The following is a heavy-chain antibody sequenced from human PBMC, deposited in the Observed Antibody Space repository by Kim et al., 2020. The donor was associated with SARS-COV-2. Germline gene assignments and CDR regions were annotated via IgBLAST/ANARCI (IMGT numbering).Heavy chain of an antibody. CDR3: ATPLFGVVKPGPLYGMDV. D-gene: IGHD3-3*01. V-gene: IGHV4-39*01. Sequence: SRVTISVDTSKNQFSLKLSSVTAADTAVYYCATPLFGVVKPGPLYGMDVWGQGTTVTVSS. J-gene: IGHJ6*02.